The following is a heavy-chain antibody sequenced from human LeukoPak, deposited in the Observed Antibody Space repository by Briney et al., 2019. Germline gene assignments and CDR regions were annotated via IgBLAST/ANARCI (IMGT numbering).Heavy chain of an antibody. CDR1: GGTFSSYA. J-gene: IGHJ4*02. CDR2: IISIFGTA. CDR3: ARLAAAGTGLNY. V-gene: IGHV1-69*13. D-gene: IGHD6-13*01. Sequence: SVKVSCKASGGTFSSYAISWVRQAPGQGPEWMGGIISIFGTANYAQKFQGRVTITADESTSTVYMELSSLRSEDTAVYYCARLAAAGTGLNYWGQGTLVTVSS.